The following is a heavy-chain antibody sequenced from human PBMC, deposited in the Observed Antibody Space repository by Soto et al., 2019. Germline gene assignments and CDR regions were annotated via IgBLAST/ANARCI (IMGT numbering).Heavy chain of an antibody. CDR2: IYWDDDK. CDR1: GFSLSTTGVG. J-gene: IGHJ4*02. CDR3: AYRPSLDWGHFDS. V-gene: IGHV2-5*02. D-gene: IGHD7-27*01. Sequence: QITLKESGPTLVKPTQTLTLTCTFSGFSLSTTGVGVGWIRQPPGKALECLALIYWDDDKRYSPSLTNMLTITKDTSKNQVVLTMTNMHPVDTGTYFCAYRPSLDWGHFDSWGQCTLVTVSS.